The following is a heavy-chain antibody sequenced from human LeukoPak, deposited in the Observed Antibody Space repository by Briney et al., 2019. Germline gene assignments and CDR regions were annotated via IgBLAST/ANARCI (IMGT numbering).Heavy chain of an antibody. D-gene: IGHD3-16*02. CDR2: ISGSGGST. CDR1: GFTFSSYA. Sequence: GGSLRLSCAASGFTFSSYAMSWVRQAPGKGLEWVSAISGSGGSTYYADSVKGRFTISRDNSKNTLDLQMNSLRAEDTALYYCAKGDYDYVWGSYRPNDAFDIWGQGTIVTVSS. J-gene: IGHJ3*02. V-gene: IGHV3-23*01. CDR3: AKGDYDYVWGSYRPNDAFDI.